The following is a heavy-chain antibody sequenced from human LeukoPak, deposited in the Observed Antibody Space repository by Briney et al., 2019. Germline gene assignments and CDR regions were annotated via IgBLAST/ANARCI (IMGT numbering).Heavy chain of an antibody. J-gene: IGHJ4*02. D-gene: IGHD6-13*01. V-gene: IGHV3-48*01. CDR1: GFTFSSYS. Sequence: GGSLRLSCAASGFTFSSYSMNWVRQAPGKGLEWVSSISSSSSTIYYADSVKGRFTISRDNAENSLYLQMNSLRAEDTAVYYCARDYRPAAAAAFDYWGQGTLVTVSS. CDR2: ISSSSSTI. CDR3: ARDYRPAAAAAFDY.